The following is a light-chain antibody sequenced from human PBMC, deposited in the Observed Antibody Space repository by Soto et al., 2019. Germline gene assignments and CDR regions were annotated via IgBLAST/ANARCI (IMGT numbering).Light chain of an antibody. CDR3: SSYTGSSTVI. Sequence: QSALTQPASVSGSPGQSITISCTGSTNDIGAYKFVSWYQQHPGEPPKLLIYGVTHRPSGVSGRFSGSKSANTASLTISGLQAEDEGHYYCSSYTGSSTVIFGGGTKLTVL. CDR2: GVT. V-gene: IGLV2-14*03. J-gene: IGLJ2*01. CDR1: TNDIGAYKF.